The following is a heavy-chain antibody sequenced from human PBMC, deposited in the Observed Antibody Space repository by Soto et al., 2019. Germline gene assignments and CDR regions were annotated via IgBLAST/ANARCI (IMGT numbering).Heavy chain of an antibody. CDR3: AKGIVVVPAATYHPYYYYYGMDV. D-gene: IGHD2-2*01. CDR2: ISGSGGST. Sequence: EVQLLESGGGLVQPGGSLRLSCAASGFTFSSYDMSWVRQAPGKGLEWVSAISGSGGSTYYADSVKGRFTISRDNSKNTLYLQMNSLRAEDTAVYYCAKGIVVVPAATYHPYYYYYGMDVWGQGTTVTVSS. V-gene: IGHV3-23*01. J-gene: IGHJ6*02. CDR1: GFTFSSYD.